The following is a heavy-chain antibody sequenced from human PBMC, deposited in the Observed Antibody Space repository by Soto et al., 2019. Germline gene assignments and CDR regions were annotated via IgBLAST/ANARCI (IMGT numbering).Heavy chain of an antibody. Sequence: PGGSLRLACAAYGFTFSSYAMSWVRQAPGKGLEWVSAISGSGGSTYYADSVKGRFTISRDNSKNTLYLQMNSLRAEDTAVYYCAKDLFYQLLSYWFDPWGQGTLVTVSS. D-gene: IGHD2-2*01. CDR1: GFTFSSYA. J-gene: IGHJ5*02. V-gene: IGHV3-23*01. CDR3: AKDLFYQLLSYWFDP. CDR2: ISGSGGST.